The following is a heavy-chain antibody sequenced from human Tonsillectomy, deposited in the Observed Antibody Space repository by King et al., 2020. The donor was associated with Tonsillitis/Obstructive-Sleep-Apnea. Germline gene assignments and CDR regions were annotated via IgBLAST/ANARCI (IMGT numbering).Heavy chain of an antibody. CDR2: IVYSGSN. V-gene: IGHV4-59*01. CDR1: GGSISSYY. D-gene: IGHD1-14*01. J-gene: IGHJ5*02. CDR3: ARVLGKISMTLFDP. Sequence: VQLQESGPGLVKPSETLSLTCTVSGGSISSYYWSWIRQPPGKGLEGSVYIVYSGSNNYNPSLKSRVTIPVDTSKNQVSLKLSSVTAADTAVYYCARVLGKISMTLFDPWGQGTLVTVSS.